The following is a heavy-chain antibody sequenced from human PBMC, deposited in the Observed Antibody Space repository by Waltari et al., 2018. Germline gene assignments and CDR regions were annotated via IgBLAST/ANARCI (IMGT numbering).Heavy chain of an antibody. J-gene: IGHJ4*02. CDR2: ISDSGVVT. V-gene: IGHV3-23*01. CDR3: ARHLYSIDYLELDN. Sequence: EGHLLESGGGLVQPGGSLRLSCVAPGFTFINYAMSWVRQAPGKGLEWVSGISDSGVVTKYADSVKGRFTVSRDNSKNTLYLQLNSLRAEDTAVYYCARHLYSIDYLELDNWGQGTLVTVSS. D-gene: IGHD3-22*01. CDR1: GFTFINYA.